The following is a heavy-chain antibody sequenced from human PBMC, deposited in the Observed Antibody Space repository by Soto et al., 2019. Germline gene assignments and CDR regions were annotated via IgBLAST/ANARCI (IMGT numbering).Heavy chain of an antibody. CDR3: ARDEYNNGRNWLNP. CDR1: GYSFSNSG. V-gene: IGHV1-18*01. J-gene: IGHJ5*02. D-gene: IGHD2-8*01. CDR2: ISTYNGNT. Sequence: QVELVQSGPEVKKPGASVKVSCKASGYSFSNSGFSWMRQAPGQGLEWMGWISTYNGNTNYAQKFQGRLSMTRDTPTTTAFMELTTLRSDDTAVYYCARDEYNNGRNWLNPWGQGTLVTVTS.